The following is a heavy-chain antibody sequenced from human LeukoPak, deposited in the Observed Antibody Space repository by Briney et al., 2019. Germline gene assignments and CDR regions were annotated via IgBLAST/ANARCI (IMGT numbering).Heavy chain of an antibody. D-gene: IGHD2-15*01. CDR2: IIPIFGTA. CDR1: GGTFSSYA. CDR3: ARHEDILRNNYFDY. J-gene: IGHJ4*02. Sequence: SVKVSCKASGGTFSSYAISWVRQAPRQGLEWMGRIIPIFGTANYAQKFQGRVTITTDESTSTAYMELSSLRSEDTAVYYCARHEDILRNNYFDYWGQGTLVTVSS. V-gene: IGHV1-69*05.